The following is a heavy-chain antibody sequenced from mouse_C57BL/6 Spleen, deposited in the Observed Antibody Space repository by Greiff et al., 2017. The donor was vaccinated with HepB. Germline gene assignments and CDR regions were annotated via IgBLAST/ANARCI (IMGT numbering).Heavy chain of an antibody. CDR2: IDPSDSET. CDR3: AREEDYGSSLFAY. J-gene: IGHJ3*01. Sequence: QVQLQQPGAELVRPGSSVKLSCKASGYTFTSYWMHWVKQRPIQGLEWIGNIDPSDSETHSNQKFKDKATLTVDKSSSTAYMQLSSLTSEDSAVYYCAREEDYGSSLFAYWGQGTLVTVSA. CDR1: GYTFTSYW. V-gene: IGHV1-52*01. D-gene: IGHD1-1*01.